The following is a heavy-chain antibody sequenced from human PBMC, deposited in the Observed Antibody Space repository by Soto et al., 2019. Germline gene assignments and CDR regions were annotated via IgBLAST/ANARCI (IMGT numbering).Heavy chain of an antibody. CDR2: IDHSGST. CDR3: VRDSGNGWKDY. V-gene: IGHV4-4*02. Sequence: QVQLQESGPGLVKPSGTLSLTCAVSGGSISSTNWWNWVRQPPGKGLEWIGEIDHSGSTNYNPSLQSRVTMSVDKPKNQFSLKLSSVTAADTAVYYGVRDSGNGWKDYWGQGTLVTVSS. CDR1: GGSISSTNW. D-gene: IGHD6-19*01. J-gene: IGHJ4*02.